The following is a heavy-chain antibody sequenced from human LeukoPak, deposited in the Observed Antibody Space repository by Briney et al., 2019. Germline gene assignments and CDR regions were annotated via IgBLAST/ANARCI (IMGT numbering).Heavy chain of an antibody. D-gene: IGHD4-17*01. CDR3: ARELSTVTTFDY. CDR1: GGSVSSGSYY. J-gene: IGHJ4*02. Sequence: SETLSLTCTVSGGSVSSGSYYWSWIRQPPGKGLEWIGYIYYSGSTNYNPSLRSRVTISVDTSKNQFSLKLSSATAADTAVYYCARELSTVTTFDYWGQGTLVTVSS. CDR2: IYYSGST. V-gene: IGHV4-61*01.